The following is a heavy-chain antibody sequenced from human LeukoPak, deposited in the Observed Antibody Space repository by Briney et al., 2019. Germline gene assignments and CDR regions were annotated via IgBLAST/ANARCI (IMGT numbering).Heavy chain of an antibody. J-gene: IGHJ4*02. V-gene: IGHV4-39*01. Sequence: MASETLSLTCTVSGGSISSSSYYWGWIRQPPGKGLEWIGSIYYSGSTYYNPSLKSRVTISVDTSKNQFSLKLSSVTAADTAVYYCARRLGSGYGYWGQGTLVTVSS. CDR1: GGSISSSSYY. CDR2: IYYSGST. CDR3: ARRLGSGYGY. D-gene: IGHD5-12*01.